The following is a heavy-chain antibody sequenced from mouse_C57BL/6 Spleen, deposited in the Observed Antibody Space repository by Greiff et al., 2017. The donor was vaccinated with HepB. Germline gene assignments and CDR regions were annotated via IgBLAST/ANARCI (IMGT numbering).Heavy chain of an antibody. CDR1: GFTFSSYG. CDR2: ISSGGSYT. CDR3: ARQTYYYGSSYGYFDV. V-gene: IGHV5-6*01. J-gene: IGHJ1*03. D-gene: IGHD1-1*01. Sequence: EVQLVESGGDLVKPGGSLKLSCAASGFTFSSYGMSWVRQTPDKRLEWVATISSGGSYTYYPDSVKGRFTISRDNAKNTLYLQMSSLKSEDTAMYYCARQTYYYGSSYGYFDVWGTGTTVTVSS.